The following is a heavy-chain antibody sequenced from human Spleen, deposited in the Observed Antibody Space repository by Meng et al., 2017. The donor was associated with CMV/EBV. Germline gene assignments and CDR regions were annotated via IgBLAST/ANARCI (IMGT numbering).Heavy chain of an antibody. J-gene: IGHJ6*02. CDR3: ARSYSNYYYGMDV. Sequence: SVKVSCKASEGTFHRYAISWVRQAPGQGLEWMGGIIPVFGRTSYAQKFQGGVTITTDESTSTAYMELSNLRSEDTAVYYCARSYSNYYYGMDVWGQGSTVTVSS. CDR2: IIPVFGRT. V-gene: IGHV1-69*05. D-gene: IGHD4-11*01. CDR1: EGTFHRYA.